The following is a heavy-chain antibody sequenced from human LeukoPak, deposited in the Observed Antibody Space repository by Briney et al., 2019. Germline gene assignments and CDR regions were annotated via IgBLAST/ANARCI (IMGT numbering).Heavy chain of an antibody. CDR2: INWNGGST. CDR3: ARRSSGWAFDY. J-gene: IGHJ4*02. V-gene: IGHV3-20*04. CDR1: GFTFDDYG. Sequence: RPGGSLRLSCAASGFTFDDYGMSWVRQAPGKGLEWVSGINWNGGSTGYADSVKGRFTISRDDAKNSLYPQMNSLRAEDTALYYCARRSSGWAFDYWGQGTLVTVSS. D-gene: IGHD6-19*01.